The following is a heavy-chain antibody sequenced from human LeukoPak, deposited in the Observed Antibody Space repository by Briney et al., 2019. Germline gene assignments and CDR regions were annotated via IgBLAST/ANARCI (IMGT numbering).Heavy chain of an antibody. CDR2: INPNSGGT. CDR1: GYTFTGCY. Sequence: GASVKVSCKASGYTFTGCYMHGLRHAPGQGLEWMGWINPNSGGTNYAQKFQGRVTMTRDTSISTAYMELSRLRSDDTAVYYCARDRGRASSGLAVWIDACSQGTLVTVSS. V-gene: IGHV1-2*02. J-gene: IGHJ5*02. CDR3: ARDRGRASSGLAVWIDA. D-gene: IGHD6-19*01.